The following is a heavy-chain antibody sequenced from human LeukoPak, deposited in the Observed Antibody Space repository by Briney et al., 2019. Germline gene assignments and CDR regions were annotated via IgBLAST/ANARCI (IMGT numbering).Heavy chain of an antibody. CDR3: AKDQEGYVWGSYRYTRTLDY. J-gene: IGHJ4*02. CDR1: GFTFSTYG. CDR2: ISYDGSTK. D-gene: IGHD3-16*02. Sequence: GGSLRLSCTASGFTFSTYGMHWVRQAPGKGLEWVTLISYDGSTKYCSDSVKGRFTLSRDNSKNTLYLQMNSLRAEDTAVYYCAKDQEGYVWGSYRYTRTLDYWGQGTLVTVSS. V-gene: IGHV3-30*18.